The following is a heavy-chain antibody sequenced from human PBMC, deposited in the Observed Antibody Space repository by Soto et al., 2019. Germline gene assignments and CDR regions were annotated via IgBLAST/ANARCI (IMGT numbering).Heavy chain of an antibody. V-gene: IGHV3-23*01. Sequence: GYLRLCCAASGFTFNNYWMSWVRQAPGKGLEWVSAISGSGGSTYYADSVKGRFTISRDNSKNTLYLQMNSLRAEDTAVYYCAKLAESAMVSPYYYGIDLRGQGYTVT. J-gene: IGHJ6*02. CDR2: ISGSGGST. CDR3: AKLAESAMVSPYYYGIDL. D-gene: IGHD5-18*01. CDR1: GFTFNNYW.